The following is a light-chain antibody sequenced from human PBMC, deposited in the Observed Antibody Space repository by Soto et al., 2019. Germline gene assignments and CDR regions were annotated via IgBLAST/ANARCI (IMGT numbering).Light chain of an antibody. CDR2: EGT. CDR1: SSDFGGYNV. J-gene: IGLJ3*02. CDR3: CSYADTSTSWVA. V-gene: IGLV2-23*01. Sequence: QSVLTQPASVSGSPGQSITISCSGTSSDFGGYNVVSWYQQHPGKAPKLIIYEGTKRPSGVSNRFSGSKSGNAASLTISGLQTEDDADYYCCSYADTSTSWVAFGGGTKVTVL.